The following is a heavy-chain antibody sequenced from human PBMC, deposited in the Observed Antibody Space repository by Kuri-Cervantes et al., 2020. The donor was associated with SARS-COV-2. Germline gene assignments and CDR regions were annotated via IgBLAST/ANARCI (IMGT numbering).Heavy chain of an antibody. Sequence: SVKVSCKTTRGTLRSYVVSWIRQAPGQGLEWLGGFIPVFGTTNYAQKFQGRVTIIADTSTNTAYMELSSLNSEDTAIYFCARGYYYHSSGASYFDYWGQGNLVTVAS. CDR3: ARGYYYHSSGASYFDY. J-gene: IGHJ4*02. CDR1: RGTLRSYV. V-gene: IGHV1-69*06. D-gene: IGHD3-22*01. CDR2: FIPVFGTT.